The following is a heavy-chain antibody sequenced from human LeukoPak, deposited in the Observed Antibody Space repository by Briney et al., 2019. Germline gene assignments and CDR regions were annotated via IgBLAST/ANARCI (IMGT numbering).Heavy chain of an antibody. CDR3: ATLLMRSGWYFDY. J-gene: IGHJ4*02. V-gene: IGHV1-24*01. CDR2: FDPEDGET. D-gene: IGHD6-19*01. Sequence: GASVKVSCKVSGYTLTELSMHWVRQAPGKGVEWMGGFDPEDGETIYAQKFQGRVTMTEDTSTDTAYMELSSLRSEDTAVYYCATLLMRSGWYFDYWGQGTLVTVSS. CDR1: GYTLTELS.